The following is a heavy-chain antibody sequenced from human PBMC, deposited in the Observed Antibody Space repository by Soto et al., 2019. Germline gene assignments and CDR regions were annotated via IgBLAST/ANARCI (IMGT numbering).Heavy chain of an antibody. D-gene: IGHD2-8*01. CDR3: ARGHSTDCSNGVCSFFYNHEMDV. CDR1: GYSFTDYH. V-gene: IGHV1-2*04. Sequence: ASVKVSCKASGYSFTDYHIHWVRQAPGQGLEWMGRINPKSGGTSTAQKFQGWVTMTRDRSISTVYMELTRLRSDDTAVYFCARGHSTDCSNGVCSFFYNHEMDVWGQGTTVTVS. J-gene: IGHJ6*02. CDR2: INPKSGGT.